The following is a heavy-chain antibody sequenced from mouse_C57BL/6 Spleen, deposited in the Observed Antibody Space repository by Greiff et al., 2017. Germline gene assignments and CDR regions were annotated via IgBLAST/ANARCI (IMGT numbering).Heavy chain of an antibody. CDR3: ARERYDYDLAY. J-gene: IGHJ3*01. CDR2: INPSSGYT. Sequence: QVQLKESGAELARPGASVKMSCKASGYTFTSYTMHWVKQRPGQGLEWIGYINPSSGYTKYNQKFKDKATLTADKSSSTAYMQLSSLTSEDSAVYYCARERYDYDLAYWGQGTPVTVSA. V-gene: IGHV1-4*01. CDR1: GYTFTSYT. D-gene: IGHD2-4*01.